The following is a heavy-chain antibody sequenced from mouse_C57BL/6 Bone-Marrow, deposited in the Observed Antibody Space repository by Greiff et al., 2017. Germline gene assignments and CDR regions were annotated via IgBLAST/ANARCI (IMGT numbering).Heavy chain of an antibody. V-gene: IGHV1-52*01. Sequence: QVQLQQPGAELVRPGSSVKLSCKASGYTFTSYWMHWVKQRPIQGLEWIGNIDPSDSETHYNQKFKDKATLTVDKSSSTAYMQLSSLTSEDSAVYYCARGNWDVYFDDWGQGTTLTVSS. J-gene: IGHJ2*01. CDR2: IDPSDSET. CDR1: GYTFTSYW. D-gene: IGHD4-1*01. CDR3: ARGNWDVYFDD.